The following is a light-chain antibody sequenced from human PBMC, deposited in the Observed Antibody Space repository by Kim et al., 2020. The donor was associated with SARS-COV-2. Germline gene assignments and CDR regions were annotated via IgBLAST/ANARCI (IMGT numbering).Light chain of an antibody. Sequence: DIQMTQSPSSLSASVGARVTITCRASQAVRNYLAWYQHKPGKVPQLLIFDASTLHSGVPSRFTGSGSGTDFTLTINNLQPEDVATYYCQKYNIAPYMFGPGTKVDIK. J-gene: IGKJ1*01. CDR2: DAS. V-gene: IGKV1-27*01. CDR3: QKYNIAPYM. CDR1: QAVRNY.